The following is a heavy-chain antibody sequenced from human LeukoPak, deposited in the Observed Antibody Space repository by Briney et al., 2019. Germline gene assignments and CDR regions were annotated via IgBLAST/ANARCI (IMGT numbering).Heavy chain of an antibody. CDR3: ARVYYYGSGSYYNEYYFDY. J-gene: IGHJ4*02. CDR1: GFTFTTYW. Sequence: GGSLRLSCAASGFTFTTYWMHWVRQVPGKGLVWVARIKGDGSSTRHADSMKGRFTISRDNAKNSLYLQMNSLRAEDTAVYYCARVYYYGSGSYYNEYYFDYWGQGTLVTVSS. V-gene: IGHV3-74*01. CDR2: IKGDGSST. D-gene: IGHD3-10*01.